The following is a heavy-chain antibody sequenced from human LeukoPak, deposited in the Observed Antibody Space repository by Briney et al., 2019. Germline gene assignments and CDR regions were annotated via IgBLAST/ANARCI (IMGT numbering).Heavy chain of an antibody. CDR1: GYSISSGYY. V-gene: IGHV4-38-2*02. J-gene: IGHJ4*02. D-gene: IGHD3-9*01. Sequence: SETLSLTCTVSGYSISSGYYWSWIRQPPGKGLEWIGEINHSGSTDYNPSLKSRVIISVDTSKNQFSLNLSSVTAADTAVYYCARGLGWNVLRYFDAQVYFDYWGQGTLVTVSS. CDR3: ARGLGWNVLRYFDAQVYFDY. CDR2: INHSGST.